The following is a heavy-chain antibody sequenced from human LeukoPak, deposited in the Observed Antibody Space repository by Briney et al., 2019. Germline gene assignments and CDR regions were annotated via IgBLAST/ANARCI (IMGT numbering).Heavy chain of an antibody. CDR2: ISSNGGST. D-gene: IGHD6-13*01. CDR1: GFTFSSYA. Sequence: GGSLRLSCSASGFTFSSYAMHWVRQVPGKGLEYVSAISSNGGSTYYADSVKGRFTISRDNSKNTLYLQMSSLRAEDTAVYYCVKRRGYSSSWYDYWGQGTLVTVSS. V-gene: IGHV3-64D*06. J-gene: IGHJ4*02. CDR3: VKRRGYSSSWYDY.